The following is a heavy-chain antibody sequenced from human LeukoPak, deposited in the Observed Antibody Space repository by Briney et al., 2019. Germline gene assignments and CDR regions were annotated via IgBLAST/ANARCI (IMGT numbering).Heavy chain of an antibody. D-gene: IGHD6-13*01. CDR3: ARTGIAAAGPLNWFDP. CDR2: IKEDGSEK. V-gene: IGHV3-7*04. Sequence: GGSLRLSCAASGFTFSSYWMSWVRQAPGKGLEWVANIKEDGSEKNYVDSVKGRFTISRDNAKNSLYLQMNSLRAEDTAVYYCARTGIAAAGPLNWFDPWGQGTLVTVSS. J-gene: IGHJ5*02. CDR1: GFTFSSYW.